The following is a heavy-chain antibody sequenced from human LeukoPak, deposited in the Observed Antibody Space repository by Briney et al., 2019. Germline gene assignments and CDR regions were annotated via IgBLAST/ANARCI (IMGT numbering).Heavy chain of an antibody. D-gene: IGHD3-10*01. CDR1: GGSISSYY. CDR3: ARDVVRGHFDY. J-gene: IGHJ4*02. V-gene: IGHV4-59*01. CDR2: IYYSGST. Sequence: PSETLSLTCTVSGGSISSYYWSWIRQPPGKGLEWIGYIYYSGSTNYNPSLKSRVTISVATSKNQFSLKLSSVTAADTAVYYCARDVVRGHFDYWGQGTLVTVSS.